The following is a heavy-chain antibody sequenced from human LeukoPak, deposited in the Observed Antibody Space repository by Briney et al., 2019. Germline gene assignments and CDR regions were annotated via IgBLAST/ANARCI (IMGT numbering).Heavy chain of an antibody. D-gene: IGHD1-26*01. CDR2: ISYDGSNK. CDR1: GFTFSSYA. J-gene: IGHJ4*02. Sequence: GGSLRLSCAASGFTFSSYAMHWVRQAPGKGLEWVAVISYDGSNKYYADSVKGRFTISRDNSKNTLYLQMNSLRAEDTAVYYCARPQEEWWELPHFDYWGQGTLVTVSS. V-gene: IGHV3-30-3*01. CDR3: ARPQEEWWELPHFDY.